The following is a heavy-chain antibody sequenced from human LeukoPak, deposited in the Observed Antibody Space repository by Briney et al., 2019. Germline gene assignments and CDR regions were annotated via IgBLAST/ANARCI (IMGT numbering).Heavy chain of an antibody. CDR1: GYTFTSYY. J-gene: IGHJ4*02. V-gene: IGHV1-46*01. D-gene: IGHD6-13*01. CDR3: AREGSSSLISPWFDY. CDR2: INPSGGST. Sequence: GASVKVSCKASGYTFTSYYIHWVRQAPGQGLEWMGIINPSGGSTSYAQRFQGRVTMTRDTSTSTVYMELSSLRSEDTAVYYCAREGSSSLISPWFDYWGQGTLVTVSS.